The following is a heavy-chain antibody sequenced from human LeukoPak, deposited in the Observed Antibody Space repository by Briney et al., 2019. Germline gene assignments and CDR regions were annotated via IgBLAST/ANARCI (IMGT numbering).Heavy chain of an antibody. CDR1: GFTFSSYS. CDR2: ISSSSSYI. D-gene: IGHD5-18*01. J-gene: IGHJ4*02. Sequence: GGSLRLSCAASGFTFSSYSMNWVRQAPGKGLEWVSSISSSSSYIYYADSVKGRFTISRDNAKNSLYLQMNSLRAEDTAVYYCVRDQDTAMVYFDYWGQGTLVTVSS. V-gene: IGHV3-21*01. CDR3: VRDQDTAMVYFDY.